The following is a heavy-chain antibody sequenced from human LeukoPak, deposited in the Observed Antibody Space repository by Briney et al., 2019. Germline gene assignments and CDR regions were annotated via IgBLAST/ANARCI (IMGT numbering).Heavy chain of an antibody. J-gene: IGHJ6*02. V-gene: IGHV1-69*04. CDR1: GGTFSSYA. CDR2: IIPILGIA. CDR3: ARDPLTDIVVVVAGLDV. D-gene: IGHD2-15*01. Sequence: ASVKVSCKASGGTFSSYAISWVRQAPGQGLEWRGRIIPILGIANYAQKFQGRVTITADKSTSTAYMELSSLRSEDTAVYYCARDPLTDIVVVVAGLDVWGQGTTVTVSS.